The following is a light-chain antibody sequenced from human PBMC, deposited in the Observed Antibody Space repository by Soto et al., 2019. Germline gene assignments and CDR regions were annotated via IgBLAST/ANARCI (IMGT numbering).Light chain of an antibody. Sequence: EIVLTQSPATLSLSPGERATLSCRASQSVSSYLDWYQQKPGQAPRLLIYGASNRATGIPARFSGSGSGTDFTLTISSLEPEDFAAYYCHQSSNWASTFGQGTKLEIK. V-gene: IGKV3-11*01. J-gene: IGKJ2*01. CDR2: GAS. CDR3: HQSSNWAST. CDR1: QSVSSY.